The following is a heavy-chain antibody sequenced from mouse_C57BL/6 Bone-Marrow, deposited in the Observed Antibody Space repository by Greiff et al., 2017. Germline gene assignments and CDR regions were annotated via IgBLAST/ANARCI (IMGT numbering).Heavy chain of an antibody. CDR2: IYPRSGNT. J-gene: IGHJ1*03. CDR3: ARYPVYYGYDRGYWYFDV. V-gene: IGHV1-81*01. CDR1: GYTFTSYG. D-gene: IGHD2-2*01. Sequence: QVQLQQSGAELARPGASVKLSCKASGYTFTSYGISWVKQRTGQGLEWIGEIYPRSGNTHYNQKFKGKATLTVDKSSSTAYMELRSLTSEVSAVYFCARYPVYYGYDRGYWYFDVWGTGTTVTVSS.